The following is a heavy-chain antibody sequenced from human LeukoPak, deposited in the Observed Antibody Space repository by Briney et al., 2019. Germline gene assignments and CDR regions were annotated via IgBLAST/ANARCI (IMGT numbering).Heavy chain of an antibody. CDR1: GGTFSSYA. CDR3: ATDAGIAVTGLPFF. J-gene: IGHJ4*02. D-gene: IGHD6-19*01. V-gene: IGHV1-69*13. Sequence: SVKVSCKASGGTFSSYAISWVRQAPGQGLEWMGGIIPIFGTANYAQKFQGRVTITADESTSTAYMELSSLRSDDTAVYYCATDAGIAVTGLPFFWGQGTLVTVSS. CDR2: IIPIFGTA.